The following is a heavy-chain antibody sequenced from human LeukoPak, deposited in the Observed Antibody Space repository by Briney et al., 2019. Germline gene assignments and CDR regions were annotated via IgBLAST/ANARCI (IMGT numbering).Heavy chain of an antibody. D-gene: IGHD3-22*01. CDR1: GFTFSSYA. V-gene: IGHV3-23*01. Sequence: GGSLRLSCAASGFTFSSYAMSWVRQAPGKGLEWVSAISGSGGSTYYADSVKGRFTISRDNSKNTLYLQMNSLRAEDTAVYYCAIQTPTHYYDSSGYLDYWGQGTLVTVSS. J-gene: IGHJ4*02. CDR3: AIQTPTHYYDSSGYLDY. CDR2: ISGSGGST.